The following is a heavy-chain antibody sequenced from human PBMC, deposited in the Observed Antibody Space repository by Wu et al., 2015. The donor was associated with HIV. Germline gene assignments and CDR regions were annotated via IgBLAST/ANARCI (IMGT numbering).Heavy chain of an antibody. V-gene: IGHV1-8*01. J-gene: IGHJ5*02. D-gene: IGHD3-10*01. CDR3: ARGPGRSGDQDMPNWFDP. CDR2: MNPTSGNT. CDR1: GYTFTSYD. Sequence: QVQLVQSGAEVKKPGASVKISCRASGYTFTSYDINWVRQATGQRLEWMGWMNPTSGNTGYAQKFQGRVTVTMNTSIGTAYMELSSLTSEDTAVYYCARGPGRSGDQDMPNWFDPVGPGGPWVTVSS.